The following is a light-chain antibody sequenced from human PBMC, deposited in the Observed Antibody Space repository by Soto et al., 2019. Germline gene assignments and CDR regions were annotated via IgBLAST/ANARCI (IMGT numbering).Light chain of an antibody. CDR1: QSVSSSY. J-gene: IGKJ3*01. V-gene: IGKV3-20*01. Sequence: EIVLTQSPGTLSLSPGARATLSCRASQSVSSSYLAWYQQRPGQAPRLIIYGASSRATGIPDRFSGIVSGTDLTITISRLEPEDGEVYYGQQYGSSPITFGPGTKVDIK. CDR3: QQYGSSPIT. CDR2: GAS.